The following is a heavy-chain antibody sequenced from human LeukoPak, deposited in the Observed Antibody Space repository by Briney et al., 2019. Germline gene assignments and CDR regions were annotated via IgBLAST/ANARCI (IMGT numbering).Heavy chain of an antibody. J-gene: IGHJ4*02. CDR3: ARADFGYPFDY. V-gene: IGHV3-21*01. Sequence: SGGSLRLSCAASGFTFSSYAMSWVRQAPGKGLEWVSSISSSSSYIYYADSVKGRFTISRDNAKNSLYLQMNSLRAEDTAVYYCARADFGYPFDYWGQGTLVTVSS. CDR2: ISSSSSYI. D-gene: IGHD5-12*01. CDR1: GFTFSSYA.